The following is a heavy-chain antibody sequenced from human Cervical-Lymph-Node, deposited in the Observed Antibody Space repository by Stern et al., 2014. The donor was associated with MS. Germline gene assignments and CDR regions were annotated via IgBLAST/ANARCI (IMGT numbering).Heavy chain of an antibody. J-gene: IGHJ6*02. CDR1: GFTFRNAH. D-gene: IGHD5-12*01. V-gene: IGHV3-21*01. Sequence: EVQLVESGGGLAKPGGSLRLSCAASGFTFRNAHMNWVRQAPGMGLQWVSSISTGGNYIFYADSVKGRFTISRDNAKGSVDLQMDSLRVQDTAVYYCTKGYAHLDVWGQGTTVTVSS. CDR3: TKGYAHLDV. CDR2: ISTGGNYI.